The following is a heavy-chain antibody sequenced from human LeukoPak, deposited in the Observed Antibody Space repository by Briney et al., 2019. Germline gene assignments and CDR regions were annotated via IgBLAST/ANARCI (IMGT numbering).Heavy chain of an antibody. CDR2: ISGSGDST. Sequence: GGSLRLSCAASGFTFSSYAMSWVRQAPGKGLEWVSVISGSGDSTYYADSVKGRFTISRDNSKNTLYLQMNSLRAEDTAVYYCAKDRRAGIQLWLGGYWGQGTLVTVSS. V-gene: IGHV3-23*01. J-gene: IGHJ4*02. CDR1: GFTFSSYA. CDR3: AKDRRAGIQLWLGGY. D-gene: IGHD5-18*01.